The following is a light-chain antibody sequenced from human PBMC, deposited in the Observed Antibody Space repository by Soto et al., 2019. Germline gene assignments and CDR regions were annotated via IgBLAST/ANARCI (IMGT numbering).Light chain of an antibody. CDR2: GAS. J-gene: IGKJ1*01. V-gene: IGKV3-20*01. CDR3: QQYGTSPPGT. CDR1: QSVSSSY. Sequence: IVLTQSPGTLSLSPGERATLSCRASQSVSSSYFAWYQQKPGQAPRLLIYGASSRATGIPDRFSGSGSGTDFTLTINRLEPEDFAVYYCQQYGTSPPGTFGQGTKVEIK.